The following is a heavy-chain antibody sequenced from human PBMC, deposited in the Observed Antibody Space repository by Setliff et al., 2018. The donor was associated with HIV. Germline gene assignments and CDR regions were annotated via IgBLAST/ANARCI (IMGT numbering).Heavy chain of an antibody. Sequence: SETLSLTCTVSGGSISSYYWSWIRQPAGKGLEWIGRIYTSGSTNYNPSLKSRVTMSVDTSKNQFSLKLSSVTAADTAVYYCARDSRLSYRKIHDAFDIWGQGTMVTV. D-gene: IGHD3-16*02. V-gene: IGHV4-4*07. CDR3: ARDSRLSYRKIHDAFDI. J-gene: IGHJ3*02. CDR2: IYTSGST. CDR1: GGSISSYY.